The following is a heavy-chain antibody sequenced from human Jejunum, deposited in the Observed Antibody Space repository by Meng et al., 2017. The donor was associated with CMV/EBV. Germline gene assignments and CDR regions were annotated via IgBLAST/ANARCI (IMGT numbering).Heavy chain of an antibody. J-gene: IGHJ4*02. Sequence: QVQLQGSGPGLVKPSETLSLICTVSGGSINNYYWNWIRQSAGKGLEWIGRIYTSGSTNYNPSLQSRVTMSVDTSKNQFSLKLTSVTAADTAVYYCARGYSSDRYDYWGQGALVTVSS. CDR1: GGSINNYY. D-gene: IGHD6-19*01. CDR3: ARGYSSDRYDY. V-gene: IGHV4-4*07. CDR2: IYTSGST.